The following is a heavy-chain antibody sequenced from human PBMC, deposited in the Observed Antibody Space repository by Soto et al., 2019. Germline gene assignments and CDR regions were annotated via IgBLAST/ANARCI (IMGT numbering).Heavy chain of an antibody. J-gene: IGHJ4*02. CDR1: GYTFSSYD. Sequence: QEQLVQSGAEVKKPGASIKVSCKVYGYTFSSYDINWVRQATGQVLEWMGWLNPNSGDTGYAQKFQGRVILTRNTSINTAYIELSSLTSDDTDVYYCATSGGGWYLYWGQGTLVTVSS. CDR2: LNPNSGDT. V-gene: IGHV1-8*01. D-gene: IGHD6-19*01. CDR3: ATSGGGWYLY.